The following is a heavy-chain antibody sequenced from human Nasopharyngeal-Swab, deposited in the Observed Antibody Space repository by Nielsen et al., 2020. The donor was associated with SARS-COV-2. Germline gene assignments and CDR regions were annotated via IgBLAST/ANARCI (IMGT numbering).Heavy chain of an antibody. J-gene: IGHJ3*02. CDR3: ARDFRELVGAFDI. V-gene: IGHV3-21*01. CDR2: ISSSSSYI. Sequence: IRQPPGKGLEWVSSISSSSSYIYYADSVKGRFTISRDNAKNSLYLQMNSLRAEDTAVYYCARDFRELVGAFDIWGQGTMVTVSS. D-gene: IGHD6-13*01.